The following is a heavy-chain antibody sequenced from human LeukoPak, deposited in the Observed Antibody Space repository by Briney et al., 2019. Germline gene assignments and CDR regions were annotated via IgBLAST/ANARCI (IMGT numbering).Heavy chain of an antibody. D-gene: IGHD6-19*01. V-gene: IGHV3-21*01. Sequence: GGSLRLSCAASGFTFSIYTMNWVRQAPGKGLEWVSSISSTSSYIYYADSVKGRFTISRDNAKNSLYLQMNSLRAEDTAVYYCARLHSSGWYFFDYWGQGTLVTVSS. CDR1: GFTFSIYT. CDR2: ISSTSSYI. J-gene: IGHJ4*02. CDR3: ARLHSSGWYFFDY.